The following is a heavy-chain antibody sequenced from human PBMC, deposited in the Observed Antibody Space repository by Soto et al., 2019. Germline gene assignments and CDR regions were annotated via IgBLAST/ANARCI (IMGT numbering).Heavy chain of an antibody. V-gene: IGHV4-4*07. CDR3: ARIKRGVSVTGGMDV. Sequence: SETLAITGPVSGGSVSSYYWSWIRQPAGKGLEWIGRIYTSGSTNYNPSLKSRVTMSVDTSKNQFSLKLSSVTAADTAVYYCARIKRGVSVTGGMDVWGQGTTVTVSS. CDR2: IYTSGST. CDR1: GGSVSSYY. J-gene: IGHJ6*02. D-gene: IGHD3-16*02.